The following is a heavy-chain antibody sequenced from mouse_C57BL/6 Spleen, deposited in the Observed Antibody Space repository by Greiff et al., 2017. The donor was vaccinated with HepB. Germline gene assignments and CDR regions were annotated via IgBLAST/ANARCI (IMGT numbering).Heavy chain of an antibody. CDR1: GFTFSSYA. D-gene: IGHD1-1*01. Sequence: EVQVVESGEGLVKPGGSLKLSCAASGFTFSSYAMSWVRQTPEKRLEWVAYISSGGDYIYYADTVKGRFTISRDNARNTLYLQMSSLKSEDTAMYYCTKFITAVVRAMDYWGQGTSVTVSS. CDR2: ISSGGDYI. CDR3: TKFITAVVRAMDY. J-gene: IGHJ4*01. V-gene: IGHV5-9-1*02.